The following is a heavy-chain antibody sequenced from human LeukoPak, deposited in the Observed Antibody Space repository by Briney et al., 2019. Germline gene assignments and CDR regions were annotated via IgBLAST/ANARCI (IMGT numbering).Heavy chain of an antibody. D-gene: IGHD3-16*01. CDR2: IWYNGNNK. J-gene: IGHJ6*02. CDR3: ARFRDGVFSGGDYYNGMDV. Sequence: GGSLRLSCAASGFTFSSFGMHWVCQAPDKGLEWVALIWYNGNNKHYADTVKGRYIISRDNSKNTLYLHMNSLRAEDTAVYYCARFRDGVFSGGDYYNGMDVWGQGTTVTVSS. CDR1: GFTFSSFG. V-gene: IGHV3-33*01.